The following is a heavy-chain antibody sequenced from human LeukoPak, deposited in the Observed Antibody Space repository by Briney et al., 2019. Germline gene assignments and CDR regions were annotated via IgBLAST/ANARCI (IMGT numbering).Heavy chain of an antibody. CDR1: GFISDHYA. Sequence: GGSLRLSCAASGFISDHYAMHWVRQPPGKGLEWVCLISGDGGGTYYTDSVKGRFTIFRDNSKNSLYLQMNSLRTEDTALYYCAKESDAFDLRGQGTMVTVSS. V-gene: IGHV3-43*02. J-gene: IGHJ3*01. CDR3: AKESDAFDL. CDR2: ISGDGGGT.